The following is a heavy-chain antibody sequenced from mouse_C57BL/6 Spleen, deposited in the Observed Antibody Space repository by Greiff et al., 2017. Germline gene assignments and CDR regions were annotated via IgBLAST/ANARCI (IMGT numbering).Heavy chain of an antibody. CDR1: GYSITSGYY. D-gene: IGHD2-4*01. Sequence: EVKLQESGPGLVKPSQSLSLTCSVTGYSITSGYYWNWIRQFPGNKLEWMGYISYDGSNNYNPSLKNRISITRDTSKNPFFLKLNSVTTEDTATYYGARDGYDYDGAWFAYWGQGTLVTVSA. J-gene: IGHJ3*01. CDR3: ARDGYDYDGAWFAY. V-gene: IGHV3-6*01. CDR2: ISYDGSN.